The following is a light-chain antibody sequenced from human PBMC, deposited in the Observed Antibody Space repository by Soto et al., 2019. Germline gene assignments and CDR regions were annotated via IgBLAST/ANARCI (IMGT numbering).Light chain of an antibody. Sequence: ESVLTQSPGTLSLSPGERATLSCRASQSVSSNYLAWYQQKPGQAPRLLIYGASTRATGIPDRFSGSGSGTDFTLTIDRLEPEDSAVYYCQQYGSSPTWTFGQGTKVDIK. V-gene: IGKV3-20*01. CDR1: QSVSSNY. CDR3: QQYGSSPTWT. J-gene: IGKJ1*01. CDR2: GAS.